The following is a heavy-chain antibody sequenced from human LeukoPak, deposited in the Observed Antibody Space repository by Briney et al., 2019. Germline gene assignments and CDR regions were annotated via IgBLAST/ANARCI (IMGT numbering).Heavy chain of an antibody. Sequence: GGSLRLSCAASGFTFSSYGMSWVRQAPGKGLEWVSGISGSGGSTYYADSVKGRFTISRDNAKNSLYLQMNSLRAEDTALYYCAKDMMAIVGGTTSAFDMWGQGTMVTVSS. D-gene: IGHD1-26*01. CDR3: AKDMMAIVGGTTSAFDM. V-gene: IGHV3-23*01. CDR2: ISGSGGST. J-gene: IGHJ3*02. CDR1: GFTFSSYG.